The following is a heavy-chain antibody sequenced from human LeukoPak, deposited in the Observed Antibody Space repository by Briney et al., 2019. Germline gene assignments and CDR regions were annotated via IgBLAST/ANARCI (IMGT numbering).Heavy chain of an antibody. CDR2: IYPGDSDT. Sequence: GEPLKISGEAVGYSFGTCWIAWVRQMRGRGLESMGLIYPGDSDTRYAPSFEGQVTISADTSTSIAYLQWRSLKSSDSGIYYCARIMVVAQTNHGMGVWGQGTTVTVSS. V-gene: IGHV5-51*03. CDR3: ARIMVVAQTNHGMGV. CDR1: GYSFGTCW. J-gene: IGHJ6*02. D-gene: IGHD2-21*01.